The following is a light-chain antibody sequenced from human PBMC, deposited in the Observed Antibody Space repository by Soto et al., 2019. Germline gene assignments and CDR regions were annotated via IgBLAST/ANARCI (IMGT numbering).Light chain of an antibody. V-gene: IGLV3-21*02. CDR1: NIGSKT. J-gene: IGLJ3*02. Sequence: SYVLTQPPSVSVPPGQTARITCGGNNIGSKTVHWYQRKPGQAPVVVVFDDSDRPSGIPDRFSGSNSGNTPTLTISRVEAGDEADYYCQVWDSDTDHVVFGGGTKLTVL. CDR2: DDS. CDR3: QVWDSDTDHVV.